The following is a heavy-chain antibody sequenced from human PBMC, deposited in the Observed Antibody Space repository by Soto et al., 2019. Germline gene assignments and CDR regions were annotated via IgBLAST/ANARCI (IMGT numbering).Heavy chain of an antibody. CDR2: ISYDGDKE. J-gene: IGHJ6*02. Sequence: GGFKILSCAAAGFIFSNYGIHWVRQDPGKGLEWVAVISYDGDKEYYVDSVKGRFFISRDNSKNTVSLQMNSLRREDTAVYYCAKDIALVRGVIIDMDVWGQGTTVTVSS. CDR1: GFIFSNYG. V-gene: IGHV3-30*18. D-gene: IGHD3-10*01. CDR3: AKDIALVRGVIIDMDV.